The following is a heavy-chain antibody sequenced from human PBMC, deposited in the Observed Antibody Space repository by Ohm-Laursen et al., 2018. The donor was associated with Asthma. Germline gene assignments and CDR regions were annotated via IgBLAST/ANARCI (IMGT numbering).Heavy chain of an antibody. CDR1: GDSINSGNNY. D-gene: IGHD2-2*01. CDR2: IYCSGLT. Sequence: TLSLTCTVSGDSINSGNNYWSWIRQHPGKGLEWIGYIYCSGLTYSNPSLRSRVIISVDTSKNQFSLKLSSVTAADTAVYYCARGTAYQPQCNWGQGTLVTVSS. CDR3: ARGTAYQPQCN. V-gene: IGHV4-31*02. J-gene: IGHJ4*02.